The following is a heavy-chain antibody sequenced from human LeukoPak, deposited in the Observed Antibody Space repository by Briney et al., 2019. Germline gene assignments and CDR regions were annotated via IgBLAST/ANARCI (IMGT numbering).Heavy chain of an antibody. CDR2: TSYDGSNK. J-gene: IGHJ4*02. CDR3: AKRGEFTISDSYYFDY. Sequence: GSPRLSCAASGFTFSSYGIHWVCQAPGKGLEWVAATSYDGSNKHYADSVKGPLMISRDNSKNTVYLQMDSLRAEDTAVYYCAKRGEFTISDSYYFDYRGTGNPGTVSS. D-gene: IGHD3-16*01. CDR1: GFTFSSYG. V-gene: IGHV3-30*18.